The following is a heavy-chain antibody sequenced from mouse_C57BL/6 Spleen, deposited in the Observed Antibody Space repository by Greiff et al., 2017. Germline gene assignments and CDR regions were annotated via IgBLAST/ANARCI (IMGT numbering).Heavy chain of an antibody. CDR2: IHPNSGST. Sequence: QVQLQQPGAELVKPGASVKLSCKASGYTFTSYWMHWVKQRPGQGLAWIGMIHPNSGSTNYNEKFKSKATLTVDKSSSTAYMQLSSLTSEDSAVYYCARWDYGYDGYAMDYWGQGTSVTVSS. J-gene: IGHJ4*01. D-gene: IGHD2-2*01. V-gene: IGHV1-64*01. CDR1: GYTFTSYW. CDR3: ARWDYGYDGYAMDY.